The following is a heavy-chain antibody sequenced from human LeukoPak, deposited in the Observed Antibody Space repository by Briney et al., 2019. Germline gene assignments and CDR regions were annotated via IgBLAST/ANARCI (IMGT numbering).Heavy chain of an antibody. CDR3: ARVVLSGYLHYYYMDV. V-gene: IGHV4-38-2*01. CDR1: GYSISSGYY. CDR2: IYHSGST. D-gene: IGHD5-12*01. Sequence: SETLSHTCAVSGYSISSGYYWGWIRQPPGKGLEWIGSIYHSGSTYYNPSLKSRVTISVDTSKNQFSLKLSSVTAADTAVYYCARVVLSGYLHYYYMDVWGKGTTVTVSS. J-gene: IGHJ6*03.